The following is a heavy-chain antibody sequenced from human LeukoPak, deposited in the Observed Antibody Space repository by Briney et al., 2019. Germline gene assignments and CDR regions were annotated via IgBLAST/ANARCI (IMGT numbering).Heavy chain of an antibody. CDR1: GGSISSSSYH. D-gene: IGHD6-13*01. V-gene: IGHV4-39*01. CDR2: IYYSGST. Sequence: PSETLSLTCTVSGGSISSSSYHWGWIRQPPGKGLEWIGSIYYSGSTYYNPSLKSRVTISVDTSKNQFSLKLSSVTAADTAVYYCARHQDKLSSSWYVSYFDYWGQRTLVTVSS. CDR3: ARHQDKLSSSWYVSYFDY. J-gene: IGHJ4*02.